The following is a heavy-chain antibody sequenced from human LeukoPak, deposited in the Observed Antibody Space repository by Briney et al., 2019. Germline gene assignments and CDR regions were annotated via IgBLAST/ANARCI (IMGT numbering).Heavy chain of an antibody. V-gene: IGHV1-69*04. D-gene: IGHD3-22*01. CDR1: GCTFSSYA. CDR3: ASTEEGYYYDSSGYYYESRGTDF. CDR2: IIPILGIA. J-gene: IGHJ4*02. Sequence: SVKVSCKASGCTFSSYAISWVRQAPGQGLEWMGRIIPILGIANCAQKFQGRVTITADKSTSTAYMELSSLRSEDTAVYYCASTEEGYYYDSSGYYYESRGTDFWGQGTLVTVSS.